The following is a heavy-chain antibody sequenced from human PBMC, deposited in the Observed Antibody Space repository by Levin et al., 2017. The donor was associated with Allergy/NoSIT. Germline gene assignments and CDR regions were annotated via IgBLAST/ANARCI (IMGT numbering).Heavy chain of an antibody. J-gene: IGHJ4*02. CDR2: ISYDGRNK. Sequence: LSLTCAASGFTFSSYGMHWVRQAPGKGLEWVAVISYDGRNKYYADSVKGRFTISRDNSKNTLYLQMNSLRVEDTAMYYCAKVGTGYSGNDEPQGGMNFDYWGQGTLVTVSS. D-gene: IGHD3/OR15-3a*01. CDR3: AKVGTGYSGNDEPQGGMNFDY. CDR1: GFTFSSYG. V-gene: IGHV3-30*18.